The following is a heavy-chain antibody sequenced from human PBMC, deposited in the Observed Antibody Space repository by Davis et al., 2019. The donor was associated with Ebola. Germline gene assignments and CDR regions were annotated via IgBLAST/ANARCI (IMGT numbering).Heavy chain of an antibody. J-gene: IGHJ4*02. CDR3: ASGGSLPVN. V-gene: IGHV4-39*07. CDR2: INHSGST. Sequence: MPSETLSLTCTVSGGSISSSSYYWGWIRQPPGKGLEWIGEINHSGSTNYNPSLKSRVTISVDTSKNQFSLKLSSVTAADTAVYYCASGGSLPVNWGQGTLVTVSS. D-gene: IGHD1-26*01. CDR1: GGSISSSSYY.